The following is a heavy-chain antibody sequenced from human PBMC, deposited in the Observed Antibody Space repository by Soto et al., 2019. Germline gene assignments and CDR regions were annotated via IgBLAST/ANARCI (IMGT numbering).Heavy chain of an antibody. CDR1: GFTFSSYA. J-gene: IGHJ6*03. Sequence: EVQLVESGGGLVQPGGSLRLSCAASGFTFSSYAMHWVRQAPGKGLEYVSAISSNGGSTYYANSVKGRFTISRDNSKNTLYIQVSSLRAEYMDVYYCARESGERVWHSPYMDVWGKGTTITVSS. CDR2: ISSNGGST. V-gene: IGHV3-64*01. D-gene: IGHD7-27*01. CDR3: ARESGERVWHSPYMDV.